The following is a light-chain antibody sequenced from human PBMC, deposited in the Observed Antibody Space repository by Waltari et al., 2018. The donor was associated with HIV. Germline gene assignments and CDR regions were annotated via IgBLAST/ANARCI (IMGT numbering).Light chain of an antibody. Sequence: QPVLTQPLSASETPGHSLNISCSGGTSKIGRNDVFWYQQVTTMATKLSVYRNDQRPSGVSDRCSGSRSGTSASLVISGLRAEDEAHYYCASWDDGLRGHVFGSGTTVFV. V-gene: IGLV1-47*01. CDR3: ASWDDGLRGHV. CDR2: RND. J-gene: IGLJ1*01. CDR1: TSKIGRND.